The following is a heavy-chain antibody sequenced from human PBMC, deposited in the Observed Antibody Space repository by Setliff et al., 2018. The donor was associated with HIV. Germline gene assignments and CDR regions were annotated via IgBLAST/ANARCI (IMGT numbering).Heavy chain of an antibody. CDR2: IIPIFGTP. D-gene: IGHD1-26*01. Sequence: SVKVSCKASGGIFSRFAFSWVRQAPGQGLEWMGGIIPIFGTPNYAQKFQGRVTITTDESTNTVYMELYSLTSEDTAVYYCAKPLTQWGVSPYHYAVDVWGQGTTVTVSS. J-gene: IGHJ6*02. CDR3: AKPLTQWGVSPYHYAVDV. CDR1: GGIFSRFA. V-gene: IGHV1-69*05.